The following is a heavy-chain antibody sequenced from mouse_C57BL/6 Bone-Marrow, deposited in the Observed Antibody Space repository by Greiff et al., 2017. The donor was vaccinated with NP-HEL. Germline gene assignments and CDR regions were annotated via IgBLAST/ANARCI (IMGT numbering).Heavy chain of an antibody. J-gene: IGHJ4*01. CDR2: IYPGDGDT. CDR1: GYAFSSYW. Sequence: LVEPGASVKISCKASGYAFSSYWMNWVKQRPGKGLEWIGQIYPGDGDTNYNGKFKGKATLTADKSSSTAYMQLSSLTSEDSAVYFCARPGYYAMDYWGQGTSVTVSS. V-gene: IGHV1-80*01. CDR3: ARPGYYAMDY.